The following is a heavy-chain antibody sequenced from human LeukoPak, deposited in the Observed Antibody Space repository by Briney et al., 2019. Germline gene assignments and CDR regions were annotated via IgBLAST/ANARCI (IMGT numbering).Heavy chain of an antibody. Sequence: GGSLRLSCAASGFTFSSYAMHWVRQAPGKGLEWVAIISYDGSNKYYADSVKGRFTISRDNSKNTLYLQMNSLRVEDMAVYYCARSRATDYWGQGTLVTVSS. V-gene: IGHV3-30-3*01. CDR1: GFTFSSYA. CDR2: ISYDGSNK. J-gene: IGHJ4*02. CDR3: ARSRATDY.